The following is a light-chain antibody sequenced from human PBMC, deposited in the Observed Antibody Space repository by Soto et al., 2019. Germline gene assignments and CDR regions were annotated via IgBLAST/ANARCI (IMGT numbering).Light chain of an antibody. CDR1: QSINSNY. CDR3: QQYGTSPRT. Sequence: ETVLTQSPGTLSLSPGERATLSCRASQSINSNYLAWYQLKPGQAPRLLIYGASIRATAIPDRFSGSVSGTDFTLTISRLDPEDFAVYFCQQYGTSPRTFGQGTKVDI. CDR2: GAS. V-gene: IGKV3-20*01. J-gene: IGKJ1*01.